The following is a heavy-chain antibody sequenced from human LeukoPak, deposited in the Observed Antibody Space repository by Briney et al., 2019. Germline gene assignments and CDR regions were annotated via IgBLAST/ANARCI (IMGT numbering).Heavy chain of an antibody. CDR2: ISSSSSYI. Sequence: MTGGSLRLSCAASGFTFGSYTINWVRQAPGKGLEWVSSISSSSSYIYYADSVKGRFTISRDNAKNSLYLQMNSLRAEDTAVYYCARVGNRIQLWSHFDYWGQGTLVTVSS. D-gene: IGHD5-18*01. J-gene: IGHJ4*02. V-gene: IGHV3-21*01. CDR1: GFTFGSYT. CDR3: ARVGNRIQLWSHFDY.